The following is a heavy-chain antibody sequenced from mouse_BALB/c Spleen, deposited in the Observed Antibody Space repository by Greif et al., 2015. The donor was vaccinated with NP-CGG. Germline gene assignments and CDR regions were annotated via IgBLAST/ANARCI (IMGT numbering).Heavy chain of an antibody. CDR2: ISSGGSYT. Sequence: EVKLMESGGDLVKPGGSLKLSCAASGFTFSSYGMSWVRQTPDKRLEWVATISSGGSYTYYPDSVKGRFTISRDNAKNTLYLQMSSLKSEDTAMYYCARHRDYGYDYAMDYWGQGTSVTVSS. J-gene: IGHJ4*01. CDR3: ARHRDYGYDYAMDY. V-gene: IGHV5-6*01. D-gene: IGHD1-2*01. CDR1: GFTFSSYG.